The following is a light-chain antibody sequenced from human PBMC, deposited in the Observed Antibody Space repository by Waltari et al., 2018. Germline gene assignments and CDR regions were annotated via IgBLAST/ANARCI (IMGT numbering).Light chain of an antibody. J-gene: IGKJ1*01. CDR1: QSVSRA. V-gene: IGKV3-20*01. CDR3: QHYVSLPVT. CDR2: GAS. Sequence: EIVLTQSPGTLSLSPGERATLSCRASQSVSRALAWYQQNPGQAPRLLIYGASNRATGIPDRFSGSGSGTDFSLIISRLEPEDFAVYYCQHYVSLPVTFGQGTMVEIK.